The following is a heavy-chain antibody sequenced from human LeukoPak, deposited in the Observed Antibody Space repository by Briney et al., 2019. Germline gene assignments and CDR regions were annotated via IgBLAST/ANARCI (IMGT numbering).Heavy chain of an antibody. D-gene: IGHD3-16*02. V-gene: IGHV4-59*11. CDR1: GGSISSHY. CDR3: ASGTSYLYFDY. J-gene: IGHJ4*02. CDR2: IYYSGST. Sequence: SETLSLTCTVSGGSISSHYWSWIRHPAGKGLGWIWYIYYSGSTNYNPSLKRRVTISVDTSKNQFFLKLSPVTAAAAAVYSCASGTSYLYFDYWGQGALVTVSS.